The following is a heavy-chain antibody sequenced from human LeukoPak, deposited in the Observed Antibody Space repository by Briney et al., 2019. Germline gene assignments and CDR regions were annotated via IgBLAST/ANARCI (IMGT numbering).Heavy chain of an antibody. D-gene: IGHD3-16*01. Sequence: PGGSLRLPCAASGLILRGQWMNWVRQAPGQGLEWVANIKHDGSEKYYVDSVECRFTISRDDANSSLSLQMNSVRAEDTAVYYCAYTNNLKYWGQGTLVTVSS. V-gene: IGHV3-7*01. CDR2: IKHDGSEK. J-gene: IGHJ1*01. CDR3: AYTNNLKY. CDR1: GLILRGQW.